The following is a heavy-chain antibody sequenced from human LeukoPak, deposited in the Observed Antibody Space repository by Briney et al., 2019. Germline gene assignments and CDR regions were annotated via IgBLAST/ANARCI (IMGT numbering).Heavy chain of an antibody. J-gene: IGHJ4*02. CDR1: GGSFSGYY. D-gene: IGHD3-3*01. CDR3: ARGRFLEWLRPFDY. CDR2: INHSGST. Sequence: SETLSLTCAVYGGSFSGYYWSWIRQPPGKGLEWIGEINHSGSTNYNPSLKSRVTISVDTSKNRFSLKLSSVTAADTAVYYCARGRFLEWLRPFDYWGQGTLVTVSS. V-gene: IGHV4-34*01.